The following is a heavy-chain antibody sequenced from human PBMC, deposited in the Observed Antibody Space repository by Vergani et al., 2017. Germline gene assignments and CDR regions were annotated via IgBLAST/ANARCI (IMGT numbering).Heavy chain of an antibody. CDR3: AIHAAYDDYYGSGVYNLFDP. V-gene: IGHV4-39*01. J-gene: IGHJ5*02. Sequence: QLQLQESGPGLVKPSETLSLTCTVSGGSISSSSYYWGWIRQPPGKGLEWIWSIYYIGSTYYNPSLKSRVTISVDTSKNQFSLKLSSVTAADTAVYYCAIHAAYDDYYGSGVYNLFDPWGQGTLVTVSS. CDR1: GGSISSSSYY. CDR2: IYYIGST. D-gene: IGHD3-10*01.